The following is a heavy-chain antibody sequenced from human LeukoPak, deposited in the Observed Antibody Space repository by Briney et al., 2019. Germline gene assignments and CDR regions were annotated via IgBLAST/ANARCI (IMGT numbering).Heavy chain of an antibody. V-gene: IGHV3-23*01. Sequence: GGSLRLSCAASGFTFSSYSMNWVRQAPGKGLEWVSAISGSGGSTYYADSVKGRFTIFRDNSKNTLYLQMNSLRAEDTAVYYCAKDGYSGSSDYWGQGTLVTVSS. CDR1: GFTFSSYS. CDR2: ISGSGGST. J-gene: IGHJ4*02. D-gene: IGHD1-26*01. CDR3: AKDGYSGSSDY.